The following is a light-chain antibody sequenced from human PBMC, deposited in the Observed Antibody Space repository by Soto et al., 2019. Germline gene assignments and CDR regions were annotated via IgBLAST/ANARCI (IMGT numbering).Light chain of an antibody. V-gene: IGKV3-20*01. J-gene: IGKJ5*01. CDR2: GAS. Sequence: EIVLTQSPVTLSLSPGEIATLSCSASQSVSSSYLAWYQQKPGQAPRLLIYGASSRATGIPDRFSGSGSGTDFTLTISRLEPEDFAVYYCQQYGSSSITFGQGTDWRL. CDR3: QQYGSSSIT. CDR1: QSVSSSY.